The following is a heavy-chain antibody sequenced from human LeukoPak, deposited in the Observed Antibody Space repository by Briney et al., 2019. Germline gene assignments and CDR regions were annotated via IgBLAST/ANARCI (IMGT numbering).Heavy chain of an antibody. CDR1: GFTFSSYG. Sequence: GGSLRLSCAASGFTFSSYGMHWVRQAPGKGLEWVAVISYDGSNKYYADSVKGRFTISRDNSKNTLYLQMNSLRAEDTAVYYCVKVITMVRGVIKNYYGMDVWGKGTTVTVFS. CDR2: ISYDGSNK. J-gene: IGHJ6*04. CDR3: VKVITMVRGVIKNYYGMDV. V-gene: IGHV3-30*18. D-gene: IGHD3-10*01.